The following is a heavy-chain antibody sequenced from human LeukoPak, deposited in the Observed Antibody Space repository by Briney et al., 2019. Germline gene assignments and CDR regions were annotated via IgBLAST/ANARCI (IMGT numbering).Heavy chain of an antibody. CDR3: ASMDTAPLNYFDY. Sequence: GGSLRLSCAASGFTFSSYAMHWVRQAPGKGLEWVAVISYDGSNKYYADSVKGRFTISRDNSKNTLYLQMNSLRAEDTAVYYCASMDTAPLNYFDYWGQGTLVTVSS. V-gene: IGHV3-30*04. J-gene: IGHJ4*02. CDR2: ISYDGSNK. CDR1: GFTFSSYA. D-gene: IGHD5-18*01.